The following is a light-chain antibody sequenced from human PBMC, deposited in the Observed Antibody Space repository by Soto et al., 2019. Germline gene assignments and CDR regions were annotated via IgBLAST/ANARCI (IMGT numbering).Light chain of an antibody. CDR3: ATWDDSLFGHV. V-gene: IGLV1-44*01. Sequence: QSVLTPPPAASATPGQRVTISCSGRSSDVGSNTVNWYQQFPGAAPKLLIYSNDQRPSGVPDRFSASKSGTSASLAISGLQSEDEADYYCATWDDSLFGHVFGTGTKVTVL. J-gene: IGLJ1*01. CDR1: SSDVGSNT. CDR2: SND.